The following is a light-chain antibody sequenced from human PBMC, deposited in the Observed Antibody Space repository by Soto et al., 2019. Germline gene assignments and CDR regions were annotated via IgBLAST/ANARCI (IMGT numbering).Light chain of an antibody. Sequence: QSALTQPASVSGSPGQSIAISCTGTSSDVGSYNSVSWYQQFPGKAPKLILYAVTNRPSGVSNRFSGSRSGNTASLTISGLQAEDESDYYCISYTSSSTWLFGGGTKLTVL. V-gene: IGLV2-14*01. CDR1: SSDVGSYNS. CDR3: ISYTSSSTWL. CDR2: AVT. J-gene: IGLJ3*02.